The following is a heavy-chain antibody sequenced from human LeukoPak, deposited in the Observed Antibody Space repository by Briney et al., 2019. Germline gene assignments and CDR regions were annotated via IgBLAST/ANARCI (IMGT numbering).Heavy chain of an antibody. CDR2: IYHSGST. CDR1: GGSISSGGYS. Sequence: TLSLTCAVSGGSISSGGYSWRWIRQPPGKGLEWIGYIYHSGSTYYNPSLKSRVTISVDRSKNQFSLKLSSVTAADTAVYYCARRGDREYYFDYWGQGTLVTVSS. J-gene: IGHJ4*02. V-gene: IGHV4-30-2*01. CDR3: ARRGDREYYFDY. D-gene: IGHD3-10*01.